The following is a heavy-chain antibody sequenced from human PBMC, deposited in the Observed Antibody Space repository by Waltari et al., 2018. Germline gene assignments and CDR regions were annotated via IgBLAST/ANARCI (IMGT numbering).Heavy chain of an antibody. J-gene: IGHJ2*01. Sequence: QVQLQESGPGLVKPSETLSLTCSVSGYAISSGYYWGCIRQPPGKGLEWIGNIYHSGNTYYNPALKSRVTISVDTSKHHFSRKLSAATAADTAVYYCARMPSGDYGDPPHKGSWYFDRWGRGTLVTVSS. D-gene: IGHD4-17*01. CDR2: IYHSGNT. CDR1: GYAISSGYY. CDR3: ARMPSGDYGDPPHKGSWYFDR. V-gene: IGHV4-38-2*02.